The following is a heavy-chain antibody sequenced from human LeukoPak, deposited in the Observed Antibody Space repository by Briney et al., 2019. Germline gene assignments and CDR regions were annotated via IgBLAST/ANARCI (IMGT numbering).Heavy chain of an antibody. CDR3: AKVLPQSGSYYGFNY. Sequence: GGSLSLSCAASGFTFSTYAMSWVRQAPGKGLEWVSGISGSGDSTYYADSVKGRFTISRDNSKNTVFLQMNSLRAEDTAVYYCAKVLPQSGSYYGFNYWGQRTLVTVYS. CDR2: ISGSGDST. J-gene: IGHJ4*02. CDR1: GFTFSTYA. V-gene: IGHV3-23*01. D-gene: IGHD1-26*01.